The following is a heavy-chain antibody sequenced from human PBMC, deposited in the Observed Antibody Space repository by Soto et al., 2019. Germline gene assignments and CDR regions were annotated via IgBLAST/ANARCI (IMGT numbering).Heavy chain of an antibody. D-gene: IGHD2-2*01. CDR2: ISGSGCDT. CDR3: ATVVPTALDPSFDY. Sequence: EVQLLESGGGLVRPEGSLRLTCEASGFTFSSYAMAWLRQAPGKWREWVSGISGSGCDTYYADSVTGRFAISRDNSKNTLFLQMNRRRVDDTALSSCATVVPTALDPSFDYWGQGALGNVSS. CDR1: GFTFSSYA. J-gene: IGHJ4*02. V-gene: IGHV3-23*01.